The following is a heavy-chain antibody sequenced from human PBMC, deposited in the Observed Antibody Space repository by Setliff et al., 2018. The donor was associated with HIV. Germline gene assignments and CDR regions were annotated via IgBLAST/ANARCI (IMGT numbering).Heavy chain of an antibody. CDR1: GFTFTDYW. V-gene: IGHV3-74*01. Sequence: GVLRLSCAASGFTFTDYWMHWVRQVPGQGLVWVSRINVDGSSISYADSVKGRFTISRDNAKNTLFLQMNSLRAEDTAVYYCAKELAASGLGYFDSWGRGILVTVSS. CDR2: INVDGSSI. CDR3: AKELAASGLGYFDS. J-gene: IGHJ4*02. D-gene: IGHD3-22*01.